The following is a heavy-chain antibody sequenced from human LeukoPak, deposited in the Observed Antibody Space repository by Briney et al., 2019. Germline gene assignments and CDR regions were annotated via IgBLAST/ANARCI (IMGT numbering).Heavy chain of an antibody. CDR2: ISWNSGSI. V-gene: IGHV3-9*01. CDR1: GFTFDDYA. Sequence: GGSLRLSCAASGFTFDDYAMYWVRQAPGKGLEWVSGISWNSGSIGYADSVKGRFTISRDNAKNSLYLQMNSLRAEDTALYYCARLTYYYDSSGYYFDYWGQGTLVTVSS. CDR3: ARLTYYYDSSGYYFDY. J-gene: IGHJ4*02. D-gene: IGHD3-22*01.